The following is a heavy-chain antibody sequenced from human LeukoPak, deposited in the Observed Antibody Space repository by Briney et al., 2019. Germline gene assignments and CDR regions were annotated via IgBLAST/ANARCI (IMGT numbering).Heavy chain of an antibody. V-gene: IGHV3-23*01. D-gene: IGHD2-21*02. CDR2: ISGSGGST. Sequence: GGSLRLSCAASGFTFSSYAMSWVRQAPGKGLEWVSAISGSGGSTYYADSVKGRFTISRDNSKNTLYLQMNSLRAEDTAVYYCAKVDKHDFYYYGMDVWGQGTTVTVSS. J-gene: IGHJ6*02. CDR3: AKVDKHDFYYYGMDV. CDR1: GFTFSSYA.